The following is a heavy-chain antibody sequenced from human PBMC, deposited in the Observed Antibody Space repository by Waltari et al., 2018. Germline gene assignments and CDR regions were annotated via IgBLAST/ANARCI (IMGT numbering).Heavy chain of an antibody. CDR2: ISVSSRTV. CDR1: GFSFNTFS. V-gene: IGHV3-48*04. J-gene: IGHJ3*01. CDR3: ARDRTERSSSLHDAFDV. Sequence: EMQLVESGGGLRQPGGSLRLSCEASGFSFNTFSMNWGRQTPGKGLEWIAYISVSSRTVYYGDSVKGRCTVSRDNARNSLFLQLDGLKAEDTGIYYCARDRTERSSSLHDAFDVWGQGTKVTVSS. D-gene: IGHD6-6*01.